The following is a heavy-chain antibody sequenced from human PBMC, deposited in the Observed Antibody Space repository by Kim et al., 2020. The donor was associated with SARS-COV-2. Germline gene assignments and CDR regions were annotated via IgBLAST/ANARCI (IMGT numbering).Heavy chain of an antibody. J-gene: IGHJ6*02. CDR3: ARAPYGGNPRPYYYYGMDV. CDR2: IYYSGST. CDR1: GGSISSGGYY. Sequence: SETLSLTCTVSGGSISSGGYYWSWIRQHPGKGLEWIGYIYYSGSTYYNPSLKSRVTISVDTSKNQFSLKLSSVTAADTAVYYCARAPYGGNPRPYYYYGMDVWGQGTTVTVSS. V-gene: IGHV4-31*03. D-gene: IGHD4-17*01.